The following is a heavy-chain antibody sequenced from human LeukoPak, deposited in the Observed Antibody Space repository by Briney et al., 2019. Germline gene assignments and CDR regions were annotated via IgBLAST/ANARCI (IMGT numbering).Heavy chain of an antibody. J-gene: IGHJ4*02. D-gene: IGHD6-13*01. CDR3: ARVTSSSWYVDY. Sequence: GGSLRLSCAASGFTFSSYSMNWVRQAPGKGLEWVSSISSSSSYIYYADSVKGRFTISRDNAKNSLYLQMNSLRAEDTAVYYCARVTSSSWYVDYWGQGTLVTVSS. V-gene: IGHV3-21*01. CDR2: ISSSSSYI. CDR1: GFTFSSYS.